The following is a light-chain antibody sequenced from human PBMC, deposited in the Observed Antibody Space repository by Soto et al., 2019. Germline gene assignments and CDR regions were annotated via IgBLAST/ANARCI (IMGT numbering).Light chain of an antibody. J-gene: IGKJ1*01. V-gene: IGKV1-9*01. Sequence: DIQLTQSPSFLSASVGDRVTITCRASHGISNALAWYQQKPGKAPKILIYAASTLQSGVPSRFSGIGSGTEFTLTISSLQPEAFATYYCQQLTRYPPYTCGQGTKVEIK. CDR3: QQLTRYPPYT. CDR1: HGISNA. CDR2: AAS.